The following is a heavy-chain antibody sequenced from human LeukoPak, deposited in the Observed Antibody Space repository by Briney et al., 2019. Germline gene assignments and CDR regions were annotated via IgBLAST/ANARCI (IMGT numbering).Heavy chain of an antibody. CDR1: GYTFTSYD. Sequence: ASVKVSCKASGYTFTSYDINWVRQATGQGLEWMGWMNPNSGNTGYAQKFQGRVTMTRSTSISTSYMELSSLRSEDTAVYYCARVGGYSSGRGWFDPWGQGTLVTVSS. J-gene: IGHJ5*02. CDR3: ARVGGYSSGRGWFDP. V-gene: IGHV1-8*01. D-gene: IGHD6-19*01. CDR2: MNPNSGNT.